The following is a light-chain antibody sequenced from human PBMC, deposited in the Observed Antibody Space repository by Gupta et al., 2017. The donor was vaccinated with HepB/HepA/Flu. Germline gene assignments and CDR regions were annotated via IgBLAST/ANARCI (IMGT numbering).Light chain of an antibody. CDR3: QVWDSNNDHVV. V-gene: IGLV3-21*03. Sequence: SYVLTQPPSVSVAPGNTARITCGGDNIGDKSVHWYQQKPGQAPVLVLYDDSDRPSGIPERFSGSNSGNTATVTISRVEVGDEADYYCQVWDSNNDHVVFGGGNKLTVL. CDR1: NIGDKS. CDR2: DDS. J-gene: IGLJ2*01.